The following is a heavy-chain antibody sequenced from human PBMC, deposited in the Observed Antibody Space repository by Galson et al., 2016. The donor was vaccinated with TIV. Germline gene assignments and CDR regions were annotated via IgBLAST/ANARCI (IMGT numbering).Heavy chain of an antibody. CDR2: MYAGGSS. D-gene: IGHD5-12*01. CDR1: GDSVTTNF. V-gene: IGHV4-4*07. CDR3: AREYSGTFRYFDY. Sequence: SETLSLTCTVSGDSVTTNFWTWIRRPAGKGLEWLGRMYAGGSSDYNPSLNRRLTISIDRSSNRFSLTLRSVTAADTAVYYCAREYSGTFRYFDYWGRGTHVTVSS. J-gene: IGHJ4*02.